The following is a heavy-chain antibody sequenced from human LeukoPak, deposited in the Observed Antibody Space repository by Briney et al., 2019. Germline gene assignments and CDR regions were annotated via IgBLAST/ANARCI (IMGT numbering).Heavy chain of an antibody. D-gene: IGHD2-15*01. CDR2: IYYSGIT. Sequence: MSSETLSLXCTVSVGSISSSSYYWGWIRQPPGKGLEWIGSIYYSGITYYNPSLKSRVTISVDTSKNQFSLKLSSVTAADTAVYYCARLEDWFDPWGQGTLVTVSS. V-gene: IGHV4-39*01. CDR3: ARLEDWFDP. J-gene: IGHJ5*02. CDR1: VGSISSSSYY.